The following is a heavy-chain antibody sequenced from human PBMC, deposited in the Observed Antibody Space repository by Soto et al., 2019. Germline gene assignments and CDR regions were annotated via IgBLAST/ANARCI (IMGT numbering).Heavy chain of an antibody. D-gene: IGHD3-10*01. Sequence: GSLRLSCAASGFTFSSYAMSWVRQAPGKGLEWVSVISGGSTYYADSVKGRFTISRDNSKNTLYLQMNSLRADDTAVYYCARGGTMALDYWGQGTLVTVSS. J-gene: IGHJ4*02. V-gene: IGHV3-66*01. CDR2: ISGGST. CDR3: ARGGTMALDY. CDR1: GFTFSSYA.